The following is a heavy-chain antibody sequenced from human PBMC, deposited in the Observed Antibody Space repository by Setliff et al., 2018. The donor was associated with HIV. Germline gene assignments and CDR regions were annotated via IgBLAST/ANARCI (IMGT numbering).Heavy chain of an antibody. Sequence: SETLSLTCTVSGGSISSHYWSWIRQPPGKGLEWLADIYDSGTTSYNPSLRSRVIMSVATSKNQFSLNLRSVTAADTSVFCCAGDQEGGTVVYDFWGQGTLVTVCS. CDR2: IYDSGTT. J-gene: IGHJ4*02. D-gene: IGHD2-15*01. CDR3: AGDQEGGTVVYDF. CDR1: GGSISSHY. V-gene: IGHV4-59*11.